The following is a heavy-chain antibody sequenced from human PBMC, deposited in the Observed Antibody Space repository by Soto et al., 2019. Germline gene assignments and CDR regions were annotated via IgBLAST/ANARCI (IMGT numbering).Heavy chain of an antibody. CDR3: ARGFDILTFGFCLDY. Sequence: QLQLQESGPGLVKPSETLSLTCTVSGGSMSSSSYYWGWIRQPPGKGLEWIANMYFSGFYSGSTSYNPSLKSRVTISVDTSKHQFSLQVSSVTAADTAVYYCARGFDILTFGFCLDYWGQGTLVTVSS. J-gene: IGHJ4*02. D-gene: IGHD3-9*01. CDR1: GGSMSSSSYY. CDR2: MYFSGFYSGST. V-gene: IGHV4-39*01.